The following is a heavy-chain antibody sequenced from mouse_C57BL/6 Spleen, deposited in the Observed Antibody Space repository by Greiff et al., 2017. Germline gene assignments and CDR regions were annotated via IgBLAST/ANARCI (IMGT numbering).Heavy chain of an antibody. CDR3: ARRDGYYVFMDY. Sequence: EVHLVESGGGLVKPGGSLKLSCAASGFTFSSYTMSWVRQTPEKRLAWVATISGGGGNTYYPDSVQGRFPISRANAKTALYLQMSSLRSEDTAVFYCARRDGYYVFMDYWGQGTSVTVSS. CDR2: ISGGGGNT. J-gene: IGHJ4*01. D-gene: IGHD2-3*01. CDR1: GFTFSSYT. V-gene: IGHV5-9*04.